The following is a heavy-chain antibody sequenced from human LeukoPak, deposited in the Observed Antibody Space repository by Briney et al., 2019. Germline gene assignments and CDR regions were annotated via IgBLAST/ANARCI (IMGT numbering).Heavy chain of an antibody. CDR2: IKEDGSEK. CDR1: GFTFSSYW. J-gene: IGHJ4*02. D-gene: IGHD6-6*01. Sequence: GGSLRLSCVASGFTFSSYWMIWVRQAPGKGLEWVANIKEDGSEKSYVASVKGRFTISRDNAKNSLYLQMNSQRAEDTAVYYCARTGRRLDYWGQGTLVTVSS. CDR3: ARTGRRLDY. V-gene: IGHV3-7*05.